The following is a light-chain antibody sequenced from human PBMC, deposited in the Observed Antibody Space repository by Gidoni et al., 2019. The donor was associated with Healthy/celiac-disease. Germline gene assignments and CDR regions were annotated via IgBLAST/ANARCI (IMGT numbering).Light chain of an antibody. V-gene: IGKV1-5*03. CDR2: KAS. J-gene: IGKJ4*01. Sequence: PKLLIYKASSLESGVPSRFSGSGSGTEFTLTISSLQPDDFATYYCQQYNSWLTFXGXTKVXIK. CDR3: QQYNSWLT.